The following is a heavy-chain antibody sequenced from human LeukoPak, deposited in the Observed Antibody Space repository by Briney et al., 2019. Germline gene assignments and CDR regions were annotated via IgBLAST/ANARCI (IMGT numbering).Heavy chain of an antibody. V-gene: IGHV2-70*11. CDR1: GFSLSTSGMC. CDR3: ARIHRYGPAGYYGMDV. D-gene: IGHD5-18*01. CDR2: IDWDDDK. J-gene: IGHJ6*02. Sequence: EAGPALFKPTQPLTLTCTFSGFSLSTSGMCVSWIRQPPGRALEWLTRIDWDDDKYYSTSLKTRFTISKDTSKNQVVFTMTNMDPVDTATYYCARIHRYGPAGYYGMDVCGQGATLADSS.